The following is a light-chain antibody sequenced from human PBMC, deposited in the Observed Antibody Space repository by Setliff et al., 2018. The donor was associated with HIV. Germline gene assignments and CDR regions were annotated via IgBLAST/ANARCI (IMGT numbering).Light chain of an antibody. J-gene: IGLJ3*02. CDR3: QSFDNYFSDSRL. CDR1: SSHIGAGFD. V-gene: IGLV1-40*01. Sequence: QSVLTQPPSVSGAPGQTVTISCTGTSSHIGAGFDVNWYQQFPGTAPKLLIYGDNNRPSGVPDRFSGAKSGTSASLAITGLQTEDEADYYCQSFDNYFSDSRLFGGGTKVTVL. CDR2: GDN.